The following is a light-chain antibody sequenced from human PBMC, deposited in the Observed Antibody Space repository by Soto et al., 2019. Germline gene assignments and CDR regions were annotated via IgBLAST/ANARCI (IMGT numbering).Light chain of an antibody. J-gene: IGKJ1*01. CDR1: QSISSW. CDR2: KAS. CDR3: QQYNNSPWT. Sequence: DIQVTQSPSTLSASVGDRVTITCRASQSISSWLAWYQQKPGKAPKLLIYKASHLETGVPSRFSGSGSGTEFTLTISSLQPDDFATYYCQQYNNSPWTFGQGTKVEIK. V-gene: IGKV1-5*03.